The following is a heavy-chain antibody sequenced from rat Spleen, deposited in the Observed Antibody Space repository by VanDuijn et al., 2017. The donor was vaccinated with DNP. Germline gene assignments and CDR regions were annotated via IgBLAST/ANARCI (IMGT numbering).Heavy chain of an antibody. J-gene: IGHJ3*01. CDR1: GFSLTSSS. CDR2: VWYDGDT. Sequence: QVQLRESGPGLVQPSETLSLTCTVSGFSLTSSSVSWVRQPSGKRPEWMGRVWYDGDTEYNSALSSRRSFSRDTSKNQVFLKMNSLQTDDTGTYYCIRYGGGNWFAYWGQGTLVTVSS. V-gene: IGHV2-63*01. D-gene: IGHD1-1*01. CDR3: IRYGGGNWFAY.